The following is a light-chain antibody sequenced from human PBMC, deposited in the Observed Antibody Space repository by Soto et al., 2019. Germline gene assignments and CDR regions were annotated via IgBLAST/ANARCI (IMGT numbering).Light chain of an antibody. J-gene: IGLJ1*01. Sequence: QPVVTQPTSVSEAPGQRVTISCTGSSSNIGAGYEAHWYQQVPGTAPKLLIYENNNRPSGVPDRFSGSKSGTSASLAITGLQAEDEAEYYCQSYDSSLSGYVFGTGTKLTVL. CDR1: SSNIGAGYE. CDR2: ENN. V-gene: IGLV1-40*01. CDR3: QSYDSSLSGYV.